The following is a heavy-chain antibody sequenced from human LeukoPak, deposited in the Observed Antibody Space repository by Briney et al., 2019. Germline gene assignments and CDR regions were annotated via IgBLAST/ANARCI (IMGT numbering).Heavy chain of an antibody. V-gene: IGHV4-59*08. J-gene: IGHJ5*02. CDR2: IYYSGST. CDR1: GGSISSYY. Sequence: SETLSLTCTVSGGSISSYYWSWIRQPPGKGLEWIGYIYYSGSTNYNPSLKSRATISVDTSKNQFSLKLSSVTAADTAVYYCARHRGKFAFDPWGQGTLVTVSS. CDR3: ARHRGKFAFDP.